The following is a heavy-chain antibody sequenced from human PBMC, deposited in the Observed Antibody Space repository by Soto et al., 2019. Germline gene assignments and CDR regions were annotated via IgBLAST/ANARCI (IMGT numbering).Heavy chain of an antibody. J-gene: IGHJ3*02. D-gene: IGHD3-3*01. CDR1: GGSIISSSYY. Sequence: SETLSLTCTVSGGSIISSSYYWGWIRQPPGKGLEWIGSIYYSGSTYYNPSLKSRVTISVDTSKNQFSLKLSSVTAADTAVYYCASSIRCLEWSATHDIWGQGTMVTVSS. CDR2: IYYSGST. CDR3: ASSIRCLEWSATHDI. V-gene: IGHV4-39*01.